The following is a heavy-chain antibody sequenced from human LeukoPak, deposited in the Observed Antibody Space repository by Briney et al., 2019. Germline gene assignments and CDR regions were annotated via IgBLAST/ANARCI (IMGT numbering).Heavy chain of an antibody. CDR2: INPNSGGT. CDR1: GYTFTGYY. V-gene: IGHV1-2*06. CDR3: ARADYYDSSGYYYDY. J-gene: IGHJ4*02. Sequence: ASVKVSCKASGYTFTGYYMHWVRQAPGQGLEWMGRINPNSGGTNYAQKFQGRVTMTRDTSISTAYMELSRLRSEDTAVYYCARADYYDSSGYYYDYWGQGTLVTVSS. D-gene: IGHD3-22*01.